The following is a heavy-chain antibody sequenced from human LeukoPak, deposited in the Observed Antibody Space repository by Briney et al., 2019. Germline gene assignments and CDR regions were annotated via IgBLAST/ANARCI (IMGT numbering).Heavy chain of an antibody. CDR3: ATGGEYYDRSGYGHDH. J-gene: IGHJ4*02. V-gene: IGHV3-53*01. CDR2: NYRGGDR. Sequence: PGGSLRLSCAASGFIVSSKYMSWVRQAPGKRVEQVSVNYRGGDRYYPGSVKGGFTISRDKSKNKVYLQMNSLSAEDRAVYYCATGGEYYDRSGYGHDHWGQGTLVTVSS. CDR1: GFIVSSKY. D-gene: IGHD3-22*01.